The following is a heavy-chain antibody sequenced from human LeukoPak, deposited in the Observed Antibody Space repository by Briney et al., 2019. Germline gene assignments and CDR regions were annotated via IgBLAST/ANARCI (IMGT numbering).Heavy chain of an antibody. Sequence: GGSLRLSCAASGFTFPSYWMGWVRQAPGKGLEWVASIKSGGSDKYYVDSGKGRFTISRDHAKNSLYLEVNNLRAEDTAVYYCARAPPSGYGTPWFDYWGPGTLVTVSS. J-gene: IGHJ4*02. V-gene: IGHV3-7*01. CDR2: IKSGGSDK. D-gene: IGHD1-1*01. CDR1: GFTFPSYW. CDR3: ARAPPSGYGTPWFDY.